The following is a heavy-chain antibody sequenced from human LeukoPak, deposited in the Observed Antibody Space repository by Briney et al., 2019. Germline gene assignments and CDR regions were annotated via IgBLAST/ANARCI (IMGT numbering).Heavy chain of an antibody. CDR3: ARGGGLDV. V-gene: IGHV3-7*03. CDR1: GFTFSSYW. D-gene: IGHD3-16*01. CDR2: INHNGNVN. Sequence: GGSLRLSCAASGFTFSSYWMNWARQAPGKGLEWVASINHNGNVNYYVDSVKGRFTISRDNAKNSLYLQMSNLRAEDTAVYFCARGGGLDVLGQGATVTVSS. J-gene: IGHJ6*02.